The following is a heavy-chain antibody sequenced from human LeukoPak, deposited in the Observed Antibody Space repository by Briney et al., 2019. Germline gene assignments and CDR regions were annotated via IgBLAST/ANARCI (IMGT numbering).Heavy chain of an antibody. CDR3: AREGYYGSGSPPSLYFDY. CDR1: GFTFRNYV. Sequence: GGSLGLSCAASGFTFRNYVIHWVRQAPGKGLEWVAVTSSDLNVKLYADSVKGRFTISRDNSRSTLYLQMNSLRPEGTAIYYCAREGYYGSGSPPSLYFDYWGQGTLVTVSS. CDR2: TSSDLNVK. J-gene: IGHJ4*02. V-gene: IGHV3-30-3*01. D-gene: IGHD3-10*01.